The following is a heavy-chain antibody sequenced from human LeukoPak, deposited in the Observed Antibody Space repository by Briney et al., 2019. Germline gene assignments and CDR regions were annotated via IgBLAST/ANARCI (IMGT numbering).Heavy chain of an antibody. CDR3: ATDGFGSRFDY. CDR2: IYSGGST. V-gene: IGHV3-66*02. CDR1: GFTVSSNY. D-gene: IGHD3-10*01. Sequence: GGSLRLSCAASGFTVSSNYMSWVRQAPGKGLEWVSVIYSGGSTYYADSVKGRFTISRDNSKNKVYLQMNSLRTEDTAVYYCATDGFGSRFDYWGQGTLVTVSS. J-gene: IGHJ4*02.